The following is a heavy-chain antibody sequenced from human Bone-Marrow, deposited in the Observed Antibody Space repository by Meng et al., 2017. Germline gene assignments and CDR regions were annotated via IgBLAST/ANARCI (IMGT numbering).Heavy chain of an antibody. CDR1: GGSFSGYY. CDR2: INHSGST. J-gene: IGHJ4*02. Sequence: QRWAAGLLKPSEILSPTCAVYGGSFSGYYWSWIRQPPGKGLEWIGEINHSGSTNYNPSLKSRVTISVDTSKNQFSLKLSSVTAADTAVYYCARLAYDSSGYWFDYWGQGTLVTVSS. CDR3: ARLAYDSSGYWFDY. V-gene: IGHV4-34*01. D-gene: IGHD3-22*01.